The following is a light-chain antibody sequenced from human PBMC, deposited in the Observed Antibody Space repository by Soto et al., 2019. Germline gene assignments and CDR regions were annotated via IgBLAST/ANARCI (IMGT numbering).Light chain of an antibody. J-gene: IGKJ1*01. CDR1: QSISSY. Sequence: DIQMTQSPSSLSASVVYRVTITCLASQSISSYLNWYQQKPGKAPKLLIYAASSLQSGVPSRFSGSGSGTDFTLTISSLQPEDFATYYCQQSYSTSWTFGQGTKVDIK. CDR3: QQSYSTSWT. V-gene: IGKV1-39*01. CDR2: AAS.